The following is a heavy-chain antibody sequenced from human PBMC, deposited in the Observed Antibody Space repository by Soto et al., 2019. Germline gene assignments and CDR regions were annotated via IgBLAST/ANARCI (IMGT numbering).Heavy chain of an antibody. CDR2: ISDSGST. CDR3: AKYPPPEFDP. V-gene: IGHV4-30-4*08. CDR1: GASIGSGDDY. Sequence: SETLSLTCSVSGASIGSGDDYWTWIRQSPGKGLEWIGYISDSGSTFYNPSLRSRLTIALDTSKNHFSLKLNSVTAADTAVYYWAKYPPPEFDPSCQAIPVTVS. J-gene: IGHJ5*02. D-gene: IGHD2-2*02.